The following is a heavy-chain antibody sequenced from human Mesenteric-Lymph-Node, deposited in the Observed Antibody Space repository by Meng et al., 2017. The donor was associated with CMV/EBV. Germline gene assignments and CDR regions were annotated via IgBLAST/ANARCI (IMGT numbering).Heavy chain of an antibody. D-gene: IGHD1-14*01. CDR2: ISSSGSDI. CDR3: SVDGNRRPFDY. J-gene: IGHJ4*02. Sequence: GGSLRLSCAASGLTLSGSEIHWVRQAPGKGLEWISYISSSGSDIFYADSVRGRFTISRDNAKNSMYLQMDSLRSDDTAVYYCSVDGNRRPFDYWGQGTLVTVSS. V-gene: IGHV3-48*03. CDR1: GLTLSGSE.